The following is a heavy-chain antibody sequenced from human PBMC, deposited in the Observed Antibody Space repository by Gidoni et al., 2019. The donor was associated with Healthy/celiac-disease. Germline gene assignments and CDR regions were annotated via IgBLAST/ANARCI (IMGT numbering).Heavy chain of an antibody. CDR3: ARVGVVVAATPAYYYYYGMDV. J-gene: IGHJ6*02. D-gene: IGHD2-15*01. CDR1: GGSFSGYY. CDR2: INHSGST. Sequence: QVQLQPWGAGLLKPSETLSLTCAVYGGSFSGYYWSWIRQPPGKGLEWIGEINHSGSTNYNPSLKSRVTISVDTSKNQFSLKLSSVTAADTAVYYCARVGVVVAATPAYYYYYGMDVWGQGTTVTVSS. V-gene: IGHV4-34*01.